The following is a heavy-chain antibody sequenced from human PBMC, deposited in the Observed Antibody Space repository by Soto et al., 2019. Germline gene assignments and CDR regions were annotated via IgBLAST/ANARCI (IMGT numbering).Heavy chain of an antibody. V-gene: IGHV4-38-2*02. Sequence: ETLSLTCSVSGFAIIRGYYWSWVRQPPGKGLEWIGSIYPSVSSYHNPSLATRLRLSIDTSKNQFTLNLTSVTAADTALYFCAREKVGKTFFENWGQGSHFTVSS. J-gene: IGHJ4*02. CDR2: IYPSVSS. CDR3: AREKVGKTFFEN. CDR1: GFAIIRGYY. D-gene: IGHD1-26*01.